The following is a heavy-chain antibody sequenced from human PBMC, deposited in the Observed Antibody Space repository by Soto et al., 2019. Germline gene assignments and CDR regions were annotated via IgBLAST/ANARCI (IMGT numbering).Heavy chain of an antibody. D-gene: IGHD6-13*01. Sequence: PSETLSLTCTVSGGSISSYYWSWIRQPPGKGLEWIGYIYYSGSTNYNPSLKSRVTISVDTSKNQFSLKLSSVTAADTAVYYCARLRIAAAGNFYYGMDVWGQGTTVTVSS. J-gene: IGHJ6*02. CDR3: ARLRIAAAGNFYYGMDV. V-gene: IGHV4-59*01. CDR1: GGSISSYY. CDR2: IYYSGST.